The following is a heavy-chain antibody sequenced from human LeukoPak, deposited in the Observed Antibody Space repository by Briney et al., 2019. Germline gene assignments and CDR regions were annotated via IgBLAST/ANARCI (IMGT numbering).Heavy chain of an antibody. D-gene: IGHD3-3*01. V-gene: IGHV4-59*08. J-gene: IGHJ5*02. CDR2: IYYSGST. CDR3: ARLEYYDFWSGYFLGWFDP. CDR1: GVSISSYY. Sequence: SETLSLTCTVSGVSISSYYWSWIRQPPGKGLEGIGYIYYSGSTNYNPSLKSRVTISVDTSKNQFSLKLSSVTAADTAVYYCARLEYYDFWSGYFLGWFDPWGQGTLVTVSS.